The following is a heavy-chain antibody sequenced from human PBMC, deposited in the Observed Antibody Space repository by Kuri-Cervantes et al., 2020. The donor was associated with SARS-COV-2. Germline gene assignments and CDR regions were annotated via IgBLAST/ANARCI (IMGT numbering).Heavy chain of an antibody. CDR1: GFTFSSYW. CDR2: IKQDGSEK. V-gene: IGHV3-7*03. D-gene: IGHD3-3*01. J-gene: IGHJ4*02. CDR3: AKGLRFLEWLITGGFDY. Sequence: GGPRRLSWAASGFTFSSYWMSWVRQAPGEGVKGLANIKQDGSEKYYVDSVKGRFTISRDNAKNSLYLQMNSLRAEDTALYYCAKGLRFLEWLITGGFDYWGQGTLVTVSS.